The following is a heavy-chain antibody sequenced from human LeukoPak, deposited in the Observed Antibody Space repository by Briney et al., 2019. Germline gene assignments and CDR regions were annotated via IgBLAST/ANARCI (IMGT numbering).Heavy chain of an antibody. CDR3: ARLELLTTVVPYNWFDP. Sequence: PSETLSLTCTVSGGSISSSSHYWGWIRQPPGKGLEWIGSIYYSGSTYYNPSLKSRVTISVDTSKNQFSLKLSSVTAADTAVYYCARLELLTTVVPYNWFDPWGQGTLVTVSS. J-gene: IGHJ5*02. D-gene: IGHD4-23*01. CDR1: GGSISSSSHY. V-gene: IGHV4-39*01. CDR2: IYYSGST.